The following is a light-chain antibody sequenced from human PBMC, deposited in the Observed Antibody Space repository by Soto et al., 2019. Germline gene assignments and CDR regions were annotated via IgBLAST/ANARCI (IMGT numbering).Light chain of an antibody. J-gene: IGKJ1*01. V-gene: IGKV1-27*01. Sequence: DIQMTQSPSSLSASVGDRVTITCRASQGISNYLAWYRQKPGKVAKLLIYAASTLQSGVPSRSSGSGSGTDFTLTISSLQPEDVATYYCQKYYSAPRPFGQGPKVEIK. CDR1: QGISNY. CDR3: QKYYSAPRP. CDR2: AAS.